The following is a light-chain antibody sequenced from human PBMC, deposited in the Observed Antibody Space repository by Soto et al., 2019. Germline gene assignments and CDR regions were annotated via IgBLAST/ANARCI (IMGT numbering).Light chain of an antibody. CDR2: SNN. Sequence: QSVLTQPPSSSGTPGQRVTISCSGGSSNIGSNTVNWYQQLPGTAPKLLIYSNNQRPSGVPDRFSGSKSGTSASLAISGLQSEDEADYYCAAWDDSLHGYVFGTGTKVTVL. J-gene: IGLJ1*01. V-gene: IGLV1-44*01. CDR1: SSNIGSNT. CDR3: AAWDDSLHGYV.